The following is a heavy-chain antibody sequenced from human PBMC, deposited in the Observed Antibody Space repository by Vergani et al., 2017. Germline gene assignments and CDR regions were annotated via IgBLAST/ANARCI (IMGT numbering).Heavy chain of an antibody. CDR1: GGSISSSSYY. D-gene: IGHD1-26*01. V-gene: IGHV4-61*05. CDR2: IYYSGST. Sequence: QLQLQESGPGLVKPSETLSLTCTVSGGSISSSSYYWGWIRQPPGKGLEWIGYIYYSGSTNYNPSLKSRVPISVDTSKNQFSLKLSSVTAADTAVYYCARGKRRGSYGYYFAYWGQGTLVTV. CDR3: ARGKRRGSYGYYFAY. J-gene: IGHJ4*02.